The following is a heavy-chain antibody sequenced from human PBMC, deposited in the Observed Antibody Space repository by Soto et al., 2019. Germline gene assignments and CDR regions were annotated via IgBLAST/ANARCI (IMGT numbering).Heavy chain of an antibody. V-gene: IGHV1-69*13. Sequence: GASVKVSCKASGGTFSSYAIRWVREAPGQGLEWMGGIIPIFGTANYAQKFQGRVTITADESTSTAYMELSSLRSEDTAVYYCARGRFPSHYFDYWGQGTLVTVSS. CDR2: IIPIFGTA. CDR1: GGTFSSYA. CDR3: ARGRFPSHYFDY. J-gene: IGHJ4*02. D-gene: IGHD3-3*01.